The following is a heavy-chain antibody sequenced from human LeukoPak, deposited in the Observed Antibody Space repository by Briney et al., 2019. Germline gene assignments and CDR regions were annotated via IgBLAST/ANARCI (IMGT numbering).Heavy chain of an antibody. Sequence: SETLSLTCAVYGGSFSGYYWSWIRQPPGKGLEWIGEINHSGSTNYNPSLKSRVTISVDTSKNQSSLKLSSVTAADTAVYYCARAPLPRSWFDPWGQGTLVTVSS. CDR3: ARAPLPRSWFDP. CDR1: GGSFSGYY. J-gene: IGHJ5*02. CDR2: INHSGST. V-gene: IGHV4-34*01.